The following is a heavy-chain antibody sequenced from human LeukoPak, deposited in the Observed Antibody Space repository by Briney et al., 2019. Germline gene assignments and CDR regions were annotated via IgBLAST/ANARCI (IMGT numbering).Heavy chain of an antibody. CDR1: GFTFSNYA. J-gene: IGHJ4*02. CDR3: AREGYYYDSSGYSYYFDS. Sequence: PGRSLRLPCAASGFTFSNYAMRWVRQAPGKGLEWVAVISYDGSSEYYADSVKGRFTISRDNSKMMYLQMNSLRTDDTAVYYCAREGYYYDSSGYSYYFDSWGQGTLVTVSS. D-gene: IGHD3-22*01. CDR2: ISYDGSSE. V-gene: IGHV3-30*03.